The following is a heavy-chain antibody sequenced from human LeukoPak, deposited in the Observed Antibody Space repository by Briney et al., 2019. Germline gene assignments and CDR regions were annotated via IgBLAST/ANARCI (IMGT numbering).Heavy chain of an antibody. D-gene: IGHD3-22*01. CDR2: IYYSGTT. J-gene: IGHJ4*02. Sequence: SETLSLTCTVSGGSISRYYWSWIRQPPGKGPEWIGYIYYSGTTNYNPSLKSRVTISVDLSKNQFSLKLSSVTAADTAVYYCARLYYDSSGYHYFDYWGQGTLVTVSS. V-gene: IGHV4-59*08. CDR3: ARLYYDSSGYHYFDY. CDR1: GGSISRYY.